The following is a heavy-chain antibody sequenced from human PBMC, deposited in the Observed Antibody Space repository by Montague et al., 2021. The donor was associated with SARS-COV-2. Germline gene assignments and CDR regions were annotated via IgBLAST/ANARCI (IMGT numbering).Heavy chain of an antibody. CDR1: GGSISSYY. J-gene: IGHJ4*02. CDR2: IYYSGST. CDR3: ARAYSGYVDY. Sequence: SETLSLTCIVSGGSISSYYWSWIRQPPGKGLEWIGYIYYSGSTNYNPSLKSRVTISVDTSKNQFSLKLSSVTAADTAVYYCARAYSGYVDYWGQGTLVTVSS. D-gene: IGHD1-26*01. V-gene: IGHV4-59*08.